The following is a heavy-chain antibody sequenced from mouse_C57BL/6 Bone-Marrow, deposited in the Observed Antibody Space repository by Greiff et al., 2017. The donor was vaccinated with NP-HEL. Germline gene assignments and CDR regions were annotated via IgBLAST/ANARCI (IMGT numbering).Heavy chain of an antibody. CDR3: ERSGRTWCAY. Sequence: VQLQQSGAELARPGASVKLSCKASGYTFTSYGISWVKQRTGQGLEWIGDIYPRSGNTYYNEKFKGKATLTADKSSSTAYMELRSLTSDESAVYFCERSGRTWCAYWGQGTMVTGSA. CDR2: IYPRSGNT. V-gene: IGHV1-81*01. J-gene: IGHJ3*01. CDR1: GYTFTSYG. D-gene: IGHD3-3*01.